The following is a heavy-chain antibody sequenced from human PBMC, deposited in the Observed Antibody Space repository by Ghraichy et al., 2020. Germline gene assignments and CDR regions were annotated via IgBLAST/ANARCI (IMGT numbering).Heavy chain of an antibody. V-gene: IGHV3-7*01. J-gene: IGHJ4*02. D-gene: IGHD3-3*01. Sequence: GGSLRLSCTASGFTFSSYWMSWARQAPGKGLDWVANIKQDVSEKDYVDSVKGRFTISRDNAKNSLYLQMNSLRAEDTAVYYCARVFGNANTLEYWGQGTLVTVSS. CDR1: GFTFSSYW. CDR3: ARVFGNANTLEY. CDR2: IKQDVSEK.